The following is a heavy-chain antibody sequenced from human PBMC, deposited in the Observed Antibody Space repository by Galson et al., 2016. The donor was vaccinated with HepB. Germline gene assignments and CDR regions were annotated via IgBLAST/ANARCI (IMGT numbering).Heavy chain of an antibody. CDR2: IKSKTDGGTT. CDR1: GFTFTNAW. D-gene: IGHD1-14*01. Sequence: SLRLSCAASGFTFTNAWLNWVRQAPGKGLEWVGRIKSKTDGGTTDYAAAVKGRFTISRDDSKNTLYLQMNSLKTEDTAVYYCAPQHRSLKGNHYSYWGQGALVTVSS. CDR3: APQHRSLKGNHYSY. V-gene: IGHV3-15*07. J-gene: IGHJ4*02.